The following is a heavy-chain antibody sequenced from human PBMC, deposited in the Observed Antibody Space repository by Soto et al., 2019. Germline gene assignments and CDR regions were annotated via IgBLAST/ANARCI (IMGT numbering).Heavy chain of an antibody. CDR2: IYWDDDE. CDR1: GFSLTTDGVG. Sequence: QITLKESGPTLVNPTQTLTLTCSFSGFSLTTDGVGVGWVRQPPGEALEWLALIYWDDDERYSPSLKTRLTITKDASKNKVVLIMTNMAPVDTATYYCAHSCNLIIEDAQVGDFDYWGQGTLVTVSS. CDR3: AHSCNLIIEDAQVGDFDY. J-gene: IGHJ4*02. V-gene: IGHV2-5*02. D-gene: IGHD3-16*01.